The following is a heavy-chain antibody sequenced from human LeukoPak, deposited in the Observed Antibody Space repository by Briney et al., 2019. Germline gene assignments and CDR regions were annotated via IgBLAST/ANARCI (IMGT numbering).Heavy chain of an antibody. Sequence: SETLSLTCAVYGGSFSGYYWSWIRQPPGKGLEWIGEINHSGSTNYNPSLKSRVTISVDTSKNQFSLKLISVTAADTALYYCARERQHYYDSSGYFDYWGQGTLVTVSS. CDR1: GGSFSGYY. CDR3: ARERQHYYDSSGYFDY. V-gene: IGHV4-34*01. CDR2: INHSGST. J-gene: IGHJ4*02. D-gene: IGHD3-22*01.